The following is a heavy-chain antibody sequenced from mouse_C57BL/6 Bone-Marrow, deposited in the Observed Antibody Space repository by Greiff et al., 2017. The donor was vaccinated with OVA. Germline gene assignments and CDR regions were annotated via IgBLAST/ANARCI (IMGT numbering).Heavy chain of an antibody. Sequence: DVMLVESGGGLVKPGGSLKLSCAASGFTFSSYAMSWVRQTPEKRLEWVATISDGGSYTYYPDNVKGRFTISRDNAKNNLYLQMSHLKSEDTAMYYCARGGLGQGFAYWGQGTLVTVSA. CDR3: ARGGLGQGFAY. V-gene: IGHV5-4*03. J-gene: IGHJ3*01. D-gene: IGHD4-1*01. CDR2: ISDGGSYT. CDR1: GFTFSSYA.